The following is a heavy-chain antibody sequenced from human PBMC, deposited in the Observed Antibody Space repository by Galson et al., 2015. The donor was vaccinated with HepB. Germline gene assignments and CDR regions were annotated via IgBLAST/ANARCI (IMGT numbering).Heavy chain of an antibody. J-gene: IGHJ4*02. D-gene: IGHD6-13*01. CDR3: ARHYPGSIWTYYFDY. CDR1: DGSISSGIYS. V-gene: IGHV4-39*01. CDR2: MSNSGIT. Sequence: ETLSPTCTVSDGSISSGIYSWGWIRQPPGKGLEWIGPMSNSGITYYNPPLQSRVTLSVDTSKNYFSLKLSSVTAADPAVYYCARHYPGSIWTYYFDYWGPGTLVTVSS.